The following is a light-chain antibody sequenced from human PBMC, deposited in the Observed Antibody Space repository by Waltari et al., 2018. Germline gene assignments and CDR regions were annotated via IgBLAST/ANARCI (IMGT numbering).Light chain of an antibody. CDR3: AARDDSLNWV. V-gene: IGLV1-47*01. CDR1: SSNIRLNS. Sequence: HFVLTQSPSASGTPGQRVTISFSGSSSNIRLNSISWYQQLPGAPPKLLISKNNQRSSGVPDRFSASKSGTSASLAISGLRSEDEADYFCAARDDSLNWVFGGGTKLTVL. J-gene: IGLJ3*02. CDR2: KNN.